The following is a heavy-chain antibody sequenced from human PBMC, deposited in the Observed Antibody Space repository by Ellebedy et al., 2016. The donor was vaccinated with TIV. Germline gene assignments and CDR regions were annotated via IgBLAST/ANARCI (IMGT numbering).Heavy chain of an antibody. CDR2: INPSGGST. J-gene: IGHJ6*02. Sequence: ASVTVSCXASGYTFTSYYMHWVRQAPGQGFEWMGIINPSGGSTSYAQKFQGRVTMTRDTSTSTVYMELSSLRSEETAVYYCARDKGYSSSWYSYYYGMDVWGQGTTVTVSS. CDR3: ARDKGYSSSWYSYYYGMDV. D-gene: IGHD6-13*01. CDR1: GYTFTSYY. V-gene: IGHV1-46*01.